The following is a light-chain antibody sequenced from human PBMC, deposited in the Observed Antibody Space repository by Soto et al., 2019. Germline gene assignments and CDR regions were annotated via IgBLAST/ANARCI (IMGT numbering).Light chain of an antibody. Sequence: ERVMTQSPATLSLSPWEGATLSCRASQSLSSNLAWYQQKPGQAPRLLIYGASSRATGIPARFSGSGSGTDFTLTISSLEPEDFAVYYCQQRSNWPPVTFGGGTKVDIK. CDR2: GAS. CDR3: QQRSNWPPVT. V-gene: IGKV3-11*01. CDR1: QSLSSN. J-gene: IGKJ4*01.